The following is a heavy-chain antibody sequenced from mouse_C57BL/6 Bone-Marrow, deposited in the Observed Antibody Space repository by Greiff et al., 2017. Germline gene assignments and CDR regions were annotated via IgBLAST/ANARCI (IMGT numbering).Heavy chain of an antibody. CDR3: ARRDYGSRAWFAY. D-gene: IGHD1-1*01. Sequence: QVQLQQSGAELVKPGASVKLSCKASGYTFTSYWMQWVKQRPGQGLAWIGEIDPSDSYTNYNQKFKGQATLTVDTSSSTAYMQLSSLTSEDSAVYYCARRDYGSRAWFAYWGQGTLVTVSA. V-gene: IGHV1-50*01. J-gene: IGHJ3*01. CDR1: GYTFTSYW. CDR2: IDPSDSYT.